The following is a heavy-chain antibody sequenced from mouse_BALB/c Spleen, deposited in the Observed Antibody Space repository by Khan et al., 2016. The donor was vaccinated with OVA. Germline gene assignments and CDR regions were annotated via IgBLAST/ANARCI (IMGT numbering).Heavy chain of an antibody. CDR2: ISYDGSN. CDR1: GYSITSGYY. V-gene: IGHV3-6*02. J-gene: IGHJ1*01. CDR3: ARDYRPRYFDV. Sequence: VQLKQSGPGLVKPSQSLSLTCSVTGYSITSGYYWNWIRQFPGNKLEWMGYISYDGSNNYNPSLTNRISITRDTSKNQFFLKLNSVTTEDTATYSCARDYRPRYFDVWGAGTSVTVSS.